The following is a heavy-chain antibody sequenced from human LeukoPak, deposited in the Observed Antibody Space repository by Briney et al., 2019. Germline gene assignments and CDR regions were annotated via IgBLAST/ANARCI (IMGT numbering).Heavy chain of an antibody. CDR3: ARGSRYYYDSSGYYL. J-gene: IGHJ5*02. V-gene: IGHV3-15*01. CDR2: IKKKTEGGTT. Sequence: GGSLRLSCAASGFTFSNVWMNWVRQAPGKGLEWLGRIKKKTEGGTTDYAAPVKGRFTISRDDSKNTLYLQMDSLRAEDTAVYYCARGSRYYYDSSGYYLWGQGTLVTVSS. D-gene: IGHD3-22*01. CDR1: GFTFSNVW.